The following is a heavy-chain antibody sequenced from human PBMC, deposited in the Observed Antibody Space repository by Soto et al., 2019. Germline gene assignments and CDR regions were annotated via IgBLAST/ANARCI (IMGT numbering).Heavy chain of an antibody. V-gene: IGHV4-34*01. Sequence: PSETLSLTCAVYDGSFSGYYWSWIRQPPGKGLEWIGRINNGGSTNYNPSLKSRVTISVDTSRNQFSLNLNSVTAADTAMYYCGRVVIAATPHRDVDYWGQGTLVTAPQ. CDR3: GRVVIAATPHRDVDY. CDR1: DGSFSGYY. J-gene: IGHJ4*02. CDR2: INNGGST. D-gene: IGHD2-21*01.